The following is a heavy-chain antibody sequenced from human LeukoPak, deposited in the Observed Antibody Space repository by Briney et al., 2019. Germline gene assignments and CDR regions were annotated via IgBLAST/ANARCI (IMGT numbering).Heavy chain of an antibody. CDR2: ISGSGSYT. V-gene: IGHV3-23*01. CDR1: GFTVSDYS. D-gene: IGHD3-22*01. J-gene: IGHJ4*02. CDR3: AKRRYDSSGHFDS. Sequence: GSLRLSCAASGFTVSDYSMSWVRQAPGKGLEWVSAISGSGSYTDYADSVKGRFTISKDNSKNTLYMRMSSLRAEDTAVYYCAKRRYDSSGHFDSWGQGTLVTVSS.